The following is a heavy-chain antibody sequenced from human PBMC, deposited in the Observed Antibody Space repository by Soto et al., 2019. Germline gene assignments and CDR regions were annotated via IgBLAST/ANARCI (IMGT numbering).Heavy chain of an antibody. Sequence: GGSLRLSCAASGFTVSSNYMSWVRQAPGKGLEWVSVIYSGGSTYYADSVKGRFTISRDNSKNTLYLQMNSLRAEDTAVYYCERADYSYYYGMDVWGQGTTVTVSS. J-gene: IGHJ6*02. CDR2: IYSGGST. V-gene: IGHV3-53*01. CDR1: GFTVSSNY. CDR3: ERADYSYYYGMDV.